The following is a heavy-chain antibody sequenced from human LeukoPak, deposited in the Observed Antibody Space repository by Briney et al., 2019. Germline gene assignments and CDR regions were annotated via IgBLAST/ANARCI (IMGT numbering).Heavy chain of an antibody. J-gene: IGHJ4*02. D-gene: IGHD2-21*01. CDR1: EITLSNYG. CDR2: ISGSGGST. V-gene: IGHV3-23*01. Sequence: GGSLRLSCEVSEITLSNYGMSWVRQAPGKGLEWVAGISGSGGSTNYADSVKGRFTISRHNPKNTLYLQMNSLRAEDTAVYFCAKRGVVIRVILVGFHKEAYYFDSWGQGALVTVS. CDR3: AKRGVVIRVILVGFHKEAYYFDS.